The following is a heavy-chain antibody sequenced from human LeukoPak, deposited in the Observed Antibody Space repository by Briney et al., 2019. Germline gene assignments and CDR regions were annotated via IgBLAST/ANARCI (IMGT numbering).Heavy chain of an antibody. CDR3: ATDDEGTA. CDR2: IYYSGSS. J-gene: IGHJ5*02. D-gene: IGHD1-7*01. V-gene: IGHV4-31*03. CDR1: GGSIRSSYY. Sequence: SETLSLTCTVSGGSIRSSYYWGWIRQHPGKGLEWIGYIYYSGSSYYNPSLRSRVTISVDTSKNQFSLKLSSVTAADTAVYYCATDDEGTAWGQGTLVTVSS.